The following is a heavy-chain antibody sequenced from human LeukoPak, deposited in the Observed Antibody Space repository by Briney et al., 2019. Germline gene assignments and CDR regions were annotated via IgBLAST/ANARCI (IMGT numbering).Heavy chain of an antibody. CDR2: ISSDGSYT. J-gene: IGHJ4*02. CDR1: GFTFSTYW. V-gene: IGHV3-74*01. CDR3: ARDGPAMYYYGSGTGGDY. D-gene: IGHD3-10*01. Sequence: PGGSLRLSCAASGFTFSTYWMHWVRQAPGKGLVWVSHISSDGSYTSYADSVKGRFTISRDNSKNMLYLQMNSLTAEDTAVYYCARDGPAMYYYGSGTGGDYWGQGTLVTVSS.